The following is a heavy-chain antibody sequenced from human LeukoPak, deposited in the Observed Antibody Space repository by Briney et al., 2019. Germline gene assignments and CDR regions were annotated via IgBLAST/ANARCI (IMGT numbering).Heavy chain of an antibody. CDR1: GDSVSSNSAA. V-gene: IGHV6-1*01. CDR2: TYYRSKWYN. J-gene: IGHJ4*02. Sequence: SQTLSLTCAISGDSVSSNSAAWNWIRQSPSRGLEWLGRTYYRSKWYNDYAVSVKSRITINPDTSKNQFSLQLNSVTPEDTAVYYCARGGEVLLWFGELSGYFDYWGQGTLVTVSS. D-gene: IGHD3-10*01. CDR3: ARGGEVLLWFGELSGYFDY.